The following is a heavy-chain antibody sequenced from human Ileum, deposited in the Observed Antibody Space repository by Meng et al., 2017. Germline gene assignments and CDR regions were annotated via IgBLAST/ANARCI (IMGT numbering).Heavy chain of an antibody. J-gene: IGHJ2*01. CDR3: ARADYVRYFDL. CDR1: GGSIESNSW. D-gene: IGHD3-10*02. V-gene: IGHV4-4*02. Sequence: VHLQGTGSGLCKPSVTLSLTCAVSGGSIESNSWWTWIRQPPGQGREWIGEVYHSGSTHYNPSLQSRVTISIDNSKNRFSLSLNSVTAADTAIYYCARADYVRYFDLWGRGTLVTVSS. CDR2: VYHSGST.